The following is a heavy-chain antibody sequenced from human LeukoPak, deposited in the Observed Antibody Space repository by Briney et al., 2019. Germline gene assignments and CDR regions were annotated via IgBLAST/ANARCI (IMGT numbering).Heavy chain of an antibody. V-gene: IGHV4-34*01. CDR2: INHSGST. CDR3: ARASKWVPAAHNWFDP. Sequence: SETLSLTCAVYGGSFSGYYWSWLRQPPGKGLEWIGEINHSGSTNYNPSLKSRVTISVDTSKNQFSLKLSSVTAADTAVYYCARASKWVPAAHNWFDPWGQGTLVTVSS. J-gene: IGHJ5*02. D-gene: IGHD2-2*01. CDR1: GGSFSGYY.